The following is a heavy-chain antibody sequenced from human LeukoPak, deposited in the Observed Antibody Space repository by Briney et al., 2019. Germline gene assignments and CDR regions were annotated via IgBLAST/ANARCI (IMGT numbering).Heavy chain of an antibody. J-gene: IGHJ4*02. CDR1: GFTASSNY. V-gene: IGHV3-66*01. CDR3: ARGQTNPFDY. Sequence: GGSLRLSCAASGFTASSNYMSRVRQAPGKVLEWVSVIYSGGSTYYADSVKGRFTISRDNSQNTLFLQMNTLRVEDTAVYYCARGQTNPFDYWGQGTLVTVSS. CDR2: IYSGGST.